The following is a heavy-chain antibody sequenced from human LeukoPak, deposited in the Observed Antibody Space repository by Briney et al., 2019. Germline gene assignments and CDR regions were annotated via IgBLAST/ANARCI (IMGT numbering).Heavy chain of an antibody. CDR2: INPNSGGT. V-gene: IGHV1-2*02. J-gene: IGHJ4*02. D-gene: IGHD3-9*01. CDR3: ARSILTGYYRDDY. CDR1: GYTFTGYY. Sequence: ASVNVSCKASGYTFTGYYMHWVRQAPGQGLEWMGWINPNSGGTNYGQKFQGRVTMTRDTSISTAYMELSRLRSDDTAVYYCARSILTGYYRDDYWGQGTLVTVSS.